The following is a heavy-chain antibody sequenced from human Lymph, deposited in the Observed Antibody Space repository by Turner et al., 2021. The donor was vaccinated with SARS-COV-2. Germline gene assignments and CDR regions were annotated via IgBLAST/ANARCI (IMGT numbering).Heavy chain of an antibody. CDR2: IYYSGST. Sequence: QVQLQESGTGLVKPSETLSLTCPVSGGSIRSYYWSWVRQPPVKGLEWMGYIYYSGSTNYNPTLKSRVTISVDTSKNQFSLKLSSVTAADTAVYYCAREHVSSGRSLRGDAFDIWGQGTMGTVSS. CDR3: AREHVSSGRSLRGDAFDI. V-gene: IGHV4-59*12. CDR1: GGSIRSYY. J-gene: IGHJ3*02. D-gene: IGHD1-26*01.